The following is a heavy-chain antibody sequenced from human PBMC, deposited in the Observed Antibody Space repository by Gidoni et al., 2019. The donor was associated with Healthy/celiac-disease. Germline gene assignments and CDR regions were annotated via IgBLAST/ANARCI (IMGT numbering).Heavy chain of an antibody. CDR1: GFTFSSYG. J-gene: IGHJ6*02. V-gene: IGHV3-30*18. CDR3: AKAQSVLRYFDWLSRDYYGMDV. CDR2: ISYDGSNK. Sequence: QVQLVESGGGVVQPGRSLRLSCAASGFTFSSYGMHWVRQAPGKGLEWVAVISYDGSNKYYADSVKGRFTISRDNSKNTLYLQMNSLRAEDTAVYYCAKAQSVLRYFDWLSRDYYGMDVWGQGTTVTVSS. D-gene: IGHD3-9*01.